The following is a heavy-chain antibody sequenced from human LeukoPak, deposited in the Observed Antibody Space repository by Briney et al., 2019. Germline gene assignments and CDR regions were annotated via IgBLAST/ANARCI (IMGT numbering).Heavy chain of an antibody. D-gene: IGHD3-10*01. J-gene: IGHJ3*02. CDR3: ARDSMDVMVRGVMVDGPHAFDI. V-gene: IGHV1-18*01. Sequence: GASVKVSCKASGYTFTSYGISWVRQAPGQGLEWMGWISAYNGNTNYAQKLQGRVTMTTDTSTSTAYMELRSLRSDDTAVYYCARDSMDVMVRGVMVDGPHAFDIWGQGTMVTVSS. CDR2: ISAYNGNT. CDR1: GYTFTSYG.